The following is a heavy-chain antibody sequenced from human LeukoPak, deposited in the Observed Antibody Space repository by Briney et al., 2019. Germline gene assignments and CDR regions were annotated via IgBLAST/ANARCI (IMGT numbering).Heavy chain of an antibody. V-gene: IGHV4-61*02. J-gene: IGHJ5*02. D-gene: IGHD3-10*01. CDR1: GGSISSGSYY. CDR3: ARDMDAYYGSGSYYTLDP. Sequence: SETLSLTCTVSGGSISSGSYYWSWIRQPAGKGLEWIGRIYTSGSTDYNPSLKSRVTISVDTSKNQFSLKLSSVTAADTAVYYCARDMDAYYGSGSYYTLDPWGQGTLVTVSS. CDR2: IYTSGST.